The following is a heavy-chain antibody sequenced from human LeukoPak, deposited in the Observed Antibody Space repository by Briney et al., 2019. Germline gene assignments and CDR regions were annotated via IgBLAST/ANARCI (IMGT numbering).Heavy chain of an antibody. D-gene: IGHD5-18*01. CDR3: ARGPRGYSFDY. Sequence: SQTLSLTCTVPGGSISSGGYYWSWIRQHPGKGLEWIGYIYYSGSTYYNPSLKSRVTISVDTSKNQFSLKLSSVTAADTAVYYCARGPRGYSFDYWGQGTLVTVSS. CDR1: GGSISSGGYY. V-gene: IGHV4-31*03. CDR2: IYYSGST. J-gene: IGHJ4*02.